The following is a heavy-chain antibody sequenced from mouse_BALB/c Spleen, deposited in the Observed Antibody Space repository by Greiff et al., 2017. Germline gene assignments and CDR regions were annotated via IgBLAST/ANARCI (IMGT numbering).Heavy chain of an antibody. Sequence: VQLQQSGAELVRPGSSVKISCKASGYAFSSYWMNWVKQRPGQGLEWIGQIYPGDGDTNYNGKFKGKATLTADKSSSTAYMQLSSLTSEDSAVYFCARSCYGFYAMDYWGQGTSVTVSS. V-gene: IGHV1-80*01. CDR3: ARSCYGFYAMDY. CDR2: IYPGDGDT. J-gene: IGHJ4*01. CDR1: GYAFSSYW. D-gene: IGHD2-2*01.